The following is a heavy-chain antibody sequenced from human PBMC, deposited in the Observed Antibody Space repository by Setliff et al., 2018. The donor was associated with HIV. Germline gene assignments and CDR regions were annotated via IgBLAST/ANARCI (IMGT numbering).Heavy chain of an antibody. D-gene: IGHD6-13*01. CDR3: AVVVGGYAYSSSWYFHY. CDR2: ISASGGST. J-gene: IGHJ4*02. CDR1: GFTFSNFA. V-gene: IGHV3-23*01. Sequence: GGSLRLSCAASGFTFSNFAMSWVRQAPGKGLEWVSIISASGGSTYYADSVKGRFTISRDKSMNTLYLQMNSLRAEDTAVYYCAVVVGGYAYSSSWYFHYWGQGTLVTVSS.